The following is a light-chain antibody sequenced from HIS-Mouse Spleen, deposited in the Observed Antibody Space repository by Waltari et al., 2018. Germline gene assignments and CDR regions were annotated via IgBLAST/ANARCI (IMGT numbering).Light chain of an antibody. Sequence: QSALTQPASVSGSPGQSITISCTGTSSDVGGYNYVSWYQQHPGKAPQLMIYDVSKRPSGVANRFSGSKSGNTASLTISGLQAEDEADYYCSSYTSSSTEVFGGGTKLTVL. CDR1: SSDVGGYNY. V-gene: IGLV2-14*03. J-gene: IGLJ2*01. CDR3: SSYTSSSTEV. CDR2: DVS.